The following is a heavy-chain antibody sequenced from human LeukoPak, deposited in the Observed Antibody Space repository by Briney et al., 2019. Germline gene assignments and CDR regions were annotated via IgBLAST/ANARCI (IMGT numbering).Heavy chain of an antibody. J-gene: IGHJ4*02. CDR2: INPNSGGT. V-gene: IGHV1-2*04. CDR3: AINDYGDAPGY. Sequence: ASVKVSCKASGYTFTGYHMHWVRQAPGQGLEWMGWINPNSGGTNYAQKFQGWVTMTRDTSISTAYMELSRLRSEDTAVYYCAINDYGDAPGYWGQGTLVTVSS. D-gene: IGHD4-17*01. CDR1: GYTFTGYH.